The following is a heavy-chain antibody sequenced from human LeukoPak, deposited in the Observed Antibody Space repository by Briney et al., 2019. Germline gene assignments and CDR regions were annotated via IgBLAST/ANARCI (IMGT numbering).Heavy chain of an antibody. CDR1: GFTFSSYA. Sequence: GGSLRLSCAASGFTFSSYAMSWVRQAPGKGLEWVSAISGSGGSTYYADSVKGRFTISRDNSKNTLYLQMNSLRAEDTAVYYCARDWDSSSWSSFDYWGQGTLVTVSS. CDR3: ARDWDSSSWSSFDY. V-gene: IGHV3-23*01. J-gene: IGHJ4*02. D-gene: IGHD6-13*01. CDR2: ISGSGGST.